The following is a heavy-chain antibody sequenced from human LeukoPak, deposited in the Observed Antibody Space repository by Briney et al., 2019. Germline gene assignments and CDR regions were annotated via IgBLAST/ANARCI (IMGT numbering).Heavy chain of an antibody. CDR1: GVSITDHS. V-gene: IGHV4-59*11. J-gene: IGHJ5*02. Sequence: SETLSLTCTVSGVSITDHSWSWIRQSPGKGLECIGYIHDSGSTNYNPSLKSRVTISLDTSKNQFSLKLTSVTTADTAVYFCARFAVAGTYNWIDPWGQGTLVTVSS. CDR3: ARFAVAGTYNWIDP. CDR2: IHDSGST. D-gene: IGHD6-19*01.